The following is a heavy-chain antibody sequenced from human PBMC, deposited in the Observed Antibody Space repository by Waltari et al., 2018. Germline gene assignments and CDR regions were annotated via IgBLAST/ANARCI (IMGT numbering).Heavy chain of an antibody. D-gene: IGHD6-19*01. J-gene: IGHJ4*02. V-gene: IGHV3-15*07. CDR1: GFTFTNAW. Sequence: EVQLVESGGGLVKPGGSLRLSCAASGFTFTNAWMNWVRQAPGKGLEWVGRIKSKTDGGTTDYAAPVKGRFTIARDDSKNTLDLQMNSLKTDDTAVYYCTTLGYRSGWSFDYWGQGTLVTVSS. CDR2: IKSKTDGGTT. CDR3: TTLGYRSGWSFDY.